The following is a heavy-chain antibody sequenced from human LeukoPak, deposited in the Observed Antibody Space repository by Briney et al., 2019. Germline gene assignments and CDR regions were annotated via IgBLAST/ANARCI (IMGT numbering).Heavy chain of an antibody. CDR3: AREVQDSSGWYYFDY. Sequence: GGSLRLSCAASGFTFSSYSMNWVRQAPGKGLEWVSSISSSSSYIYYADSVNGRFTISRDNAKNSLYLQMNSLRAEDTAVYYCAREVQDSSGWYYFDYWGQGTLVTVSS. CDR2: ISSSSSYI. D-gene: IGHD6-19*01. CDR1: GFTFSSYS. V-gene: IGHV3-21*01. J-gene: IGHJ4*02.